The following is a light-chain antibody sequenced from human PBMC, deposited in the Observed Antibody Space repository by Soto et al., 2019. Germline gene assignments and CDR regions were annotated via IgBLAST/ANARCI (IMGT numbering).Light chain of an antibody. CDR3: AAWDGSLNGWV. CDR1: NSNIGSNT. Sequence: QSVLTQAPLASGTPGQRVTISCSGSNSNIGSNTVSWYQQVPGTAPKVLIYNNDQRPSGVPDRLSGSKSGTSASLAIGGLQSEDEADYYCAAWDGSLNGWVFGGGTKLTVL. CDR2: NND. J-gene: IGLJ3*02. V-gene: IGLV1-44*01.